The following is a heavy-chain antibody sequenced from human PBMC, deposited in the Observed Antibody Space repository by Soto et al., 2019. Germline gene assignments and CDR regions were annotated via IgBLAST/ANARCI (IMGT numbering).Heavy chain of an antibody. D-gene: IGHD6-13*01. V-gene: IGHV1-69*01. J-gene: IGHJ6*02. Sequence: QVQLVQSGAEVKKPGSSVKVSCKASGGTFSSYAISWVRQAPGQGLEWMGGIIPILGTANYAQKFQGRVTITADESTSTAYMELSSLRSEDTAVYYCARDPSSSWYGGYYYGMDVWGQGTTVTVSS. CDR3: ARDPSSSWYGGYYYGMDV. CDR1: GGTFSSYA. CDR2: IIPILGTA.